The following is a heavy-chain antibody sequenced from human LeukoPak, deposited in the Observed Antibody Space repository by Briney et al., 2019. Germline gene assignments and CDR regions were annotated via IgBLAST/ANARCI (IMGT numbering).Heavy chain of an antibody. J-gene: IGHJ4*02. Sequence: GASVKVSCKASGYTFTSYGISWVRQAPGQGLEWMGWISAYNGNTNYAQKLQGRVTMTTDTSTSTAYMELRSLRSDDTAVYYCARDQQAYYDFWSGYQAGKDYFDYWGQGTLVTVSS. CDR2: ISAYNGNT. CDR3: ARDQQAYYDFWSGYQAGKDYFDY. V-gene: IGHV1-18*01. D-gene: IGHD3-3*01. CDR1: GYTFTSYG.